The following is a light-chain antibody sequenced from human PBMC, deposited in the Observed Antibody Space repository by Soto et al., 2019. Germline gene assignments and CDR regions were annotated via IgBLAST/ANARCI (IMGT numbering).Light chain of an antibody. V-gene: IGKV3-20*01. CDR3: QQYDNSPWT. CDR2: GAS. J-gene: IGKJ1*01. CDR1: QSVSSSY. Sequence: EIVLTQSPASLPVSPGERATLSCRASQSVSSSYLAWYQQKPGQAPRLLFYGASSRATGVPDRFSGSGSGTDFTLTISRLEPEDFAVYYCQQYDNSPWTFGQGTKVDIK.